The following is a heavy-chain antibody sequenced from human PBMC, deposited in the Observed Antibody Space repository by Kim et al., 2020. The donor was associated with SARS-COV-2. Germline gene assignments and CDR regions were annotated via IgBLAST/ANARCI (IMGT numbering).Heavy chain of an antibody. CDR2: IIPIFGTA. CDR1: GGTFSSYA. D-gene: IGHD6-13*01. CDR3: GGGIAAAGEDYYYGMDV. J-gene: IGHJ6*02. V-gene: IGHV1-69*13. Sequence: SVKVSCKASGGTFSSYAISWVRQAPGQGLEWMGGIIPIFGTANYAQKFQGRVTITADESTSTACMELSSLRSEDTAVYYCGGGIAAAGEDYYYGMDVWGQGTTVTVSS.